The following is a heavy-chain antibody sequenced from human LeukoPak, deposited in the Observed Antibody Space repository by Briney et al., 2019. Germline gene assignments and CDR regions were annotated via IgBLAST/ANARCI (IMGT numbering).Heavy chain of an antibody. D-gene: IGHD2-21*01. CDR1: GYNFINYW. J-gene: IGHJ5*02. CDR3: AKHESGTNWFDP. V-gene: IGHV5-51*01. Sequence: GESLKISCKGSGYNFINYWIAWVRQMPGKGLECMGIIYPGDSDTRYSPFFEGQVTISVDKSISTAYLQWSSLQASDTAIYYCAKHESGTNWFDPWGQGTLVTVSS. CDR2: IYPGDSDT.